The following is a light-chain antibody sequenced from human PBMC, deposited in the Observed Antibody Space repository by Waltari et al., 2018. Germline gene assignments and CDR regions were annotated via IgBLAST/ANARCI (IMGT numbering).Light chain of an antibody. J-gene: IGKJ4*01. Sequence: EIVLTQSPGTPSLSPGERATLSCRASQSVSSTYLAWYQQKPGQAPRPLIYGASNRATGIPDRFSGSGSGTDFTLTISRLEPEDFAVYYCQHYGRSLPLTFGGGTKVEI. CDR2: GAS. CDR1: QSVSSTY. CDR3: QHYGRSLPLT. V-gene: IGKV3-20*01.